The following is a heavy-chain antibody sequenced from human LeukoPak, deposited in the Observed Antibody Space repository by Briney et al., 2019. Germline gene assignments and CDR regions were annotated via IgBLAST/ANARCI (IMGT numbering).Heavy chain of an antibody. J-gene: IGHJ6*02. CDR1: GHTYIAPY. Sequence: TSVKASYTASGHTYIAPYIHSVRQAPRQGLKWMGISKPNVGIIGYAQKLEGRVTETRDPSTITVYMDMRSLRPEETATYYCVKDKDWCRRGWCIDFWGQGTTVTVSS. D-gene: IGHD2-15*01. CDR2: SKPNVGII. CDR3: VKDKDWCRRGWCIDF. V-gene: IGHV1-46*01.